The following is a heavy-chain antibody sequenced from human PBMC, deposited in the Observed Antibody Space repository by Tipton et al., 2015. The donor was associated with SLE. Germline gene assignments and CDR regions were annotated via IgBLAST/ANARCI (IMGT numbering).Heavy chain of an antibody. CDR1: GGSISSYY. CDR3: ARGSPWFDP. J-gene: IGHJ5*02. CDR2: IYHSGST. V-gene: IGHV4-59*08. Sequence: TLSLTCTVSGGSISSYYWSWIRQPPGKGLEWIGSIYHSGSTYYNPSLKSRVTISVDTSKNQFSLKLSSVTAADTAVYYCARGSPWFDPWGQGTLVTVSS.